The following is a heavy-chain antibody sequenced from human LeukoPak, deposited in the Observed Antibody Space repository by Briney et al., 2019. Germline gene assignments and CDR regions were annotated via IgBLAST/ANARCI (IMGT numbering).Heavy chain of an antibody. J-gene: IGHJ4*02. CDR2: ISGSGDST. V-gene: IGHV3-23*01. Sequence: GGSLRLSCAASGFTFSSYAMRWVRQAPGKGLEWVSGISGSGDSTYYADSVKGRFTISRENSKNTLYLQMNSLRAEDTAVYYWARRAGIAVAGAFDYWGQGTLVTVSS. CDR3: ARRAGIAVAGAFDY. D-gene: IGHD6-19*01. CDR1: GFTFSSYA.